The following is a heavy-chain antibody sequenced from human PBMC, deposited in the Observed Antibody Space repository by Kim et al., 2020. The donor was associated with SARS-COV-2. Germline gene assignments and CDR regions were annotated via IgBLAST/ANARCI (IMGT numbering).Heavy chain of an antibody. V-gene: IGHV4-39*01. CDR1: GGSISSSSYY. D-gene: IGHD4-17*01. Sequence: SETLSLTCTVSGGSISSSSYYWGWIRQPPGKGLEWIGSIYYSGSTYYNPSLKSRVTISVDTSKNQFSLKLSSVTAADTAVYYCATTTVTMDYYYYYGMDVWGQGTTVTVSS. J-gene: IGHJ6*02. CDR3: ATTTVTMDYYYYYGMDV. CDR2: IYYSGST.